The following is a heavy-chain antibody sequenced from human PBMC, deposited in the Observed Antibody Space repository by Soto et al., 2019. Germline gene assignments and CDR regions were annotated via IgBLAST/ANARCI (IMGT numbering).Heavy chain of an antibody. CDR3: ARVRQLASYYYGMDV. CDR1: GGSISSSNW. CDR2: IYHSGST. V-gene: IGHV4-4*02. Sequence: SETLSLTCAVSGGSISSSNWWSWVRQPPGKGLEWIGEIYHSGSTNYNPSLKSRVTISVDKSKNQFSLKLSSVTAADTAVYYCARVRQLASYYYGMDVWGQGTTVTVSS. J-gene: IGHJ6*02. D-gene: IGHD6-6*01.